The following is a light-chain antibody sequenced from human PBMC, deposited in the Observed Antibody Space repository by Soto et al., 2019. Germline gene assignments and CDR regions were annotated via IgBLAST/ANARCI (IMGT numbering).Light chain of an antibody. J-gene: IGKJ1*01. CDR3: QQFHYWWT. CDR1: QSVRSN. CDR2: AAS. Sequence: EIVMTQSPATLSVSPGERATLSCRASQSVRSNLAWYQQKPGQAPRLVIYAASTRATGIPDRFSGSVSGTDFTLTISSLEPEDFAFYYCQQFHYWWTFGQGTKVDIK. V-gene: IGKV3-15*01.